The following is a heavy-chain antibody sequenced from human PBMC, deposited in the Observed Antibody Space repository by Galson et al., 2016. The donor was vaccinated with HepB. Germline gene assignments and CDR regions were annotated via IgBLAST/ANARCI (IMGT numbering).Heavy chain of an antibody. CDR1: GFSVSDSY. CDR3: AQVLPAGHYWYPHL. Sequence: SLRLSCAASGFSVSDSYMTWVRQAPGKGLDWVSIIYKDGNTFHAQFVKGRFTISRDNSKNSLDLQMSNVRAEDTAVYYCAQVLPAGHYWYPHLWGRGTLVSVSS. CDR2: IYKDGNT. J-gene: IGHJ2*01. V-gene: IGHV3-53*01.